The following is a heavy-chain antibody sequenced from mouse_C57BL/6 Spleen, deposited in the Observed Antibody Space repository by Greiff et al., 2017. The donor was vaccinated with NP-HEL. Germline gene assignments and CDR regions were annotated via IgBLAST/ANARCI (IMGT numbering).Heavy chain of an antibody. Sequence: EVQLQQSGPELVKPGASVKISCKASGYSFTDYNMNWVKQSNGKSLEWIGVINPNYGTTSYNQKFKGKAALTVDQSSSTAYMQLNSLTSEDSAVYYCARGYYGSSSWYFDVWGTGTTVTVSS. CDR1: GYSFTDYN. V-gene: IGHV1-39*01. D-gene: IGHD1-1*01. J-gene: IGHJ1*03. CDR2: INPNYGTT. CDR3: ARGYYGSSSWYFDV.